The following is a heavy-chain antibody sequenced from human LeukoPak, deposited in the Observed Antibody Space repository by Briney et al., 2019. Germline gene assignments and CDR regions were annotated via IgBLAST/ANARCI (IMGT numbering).Heavy chain of an antibody. D-gene: IGHD2-15*01. V-gene: IGHV4-59*01. J-gene: IGHJ5*02. CDR3: ARGPPPYCSGGSCLEWWFDP. CDR1: GGSISSYY. CDR2: IYYSGST. Sequence: PSETLSLTCTVSGGSISSYYWSWIRQPPGKGLEWIGYIYYSGSTNYNSSLKSRVTISVDTSKNQFSLELSSVTAADTAVYYCARGPPPYCSGGSCLEWWFDPWGQGTLVTVSS.